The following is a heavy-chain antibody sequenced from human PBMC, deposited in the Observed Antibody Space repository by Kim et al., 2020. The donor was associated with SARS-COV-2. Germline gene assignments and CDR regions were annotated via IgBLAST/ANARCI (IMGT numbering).Heavy chain of an antibody. V-gene: IGHV4-39*01. CDR2: IYYSGST. J-gene: IGHJ5*02. D-gene: IGHD4-17*01. CDR3: ASYGDYGASHHFDP. CDR1: GGSISSSSYY. Sequence: SETLSLTCTVSGGSISSSSYYWGWIRQPPGKGLEWIGSIYYSGSTYYNPSLKSRVTISVDTSKNQFSLKLSSVTAADTAVYYCASYGDYGASHHFDPWGQGTLVTVSS.